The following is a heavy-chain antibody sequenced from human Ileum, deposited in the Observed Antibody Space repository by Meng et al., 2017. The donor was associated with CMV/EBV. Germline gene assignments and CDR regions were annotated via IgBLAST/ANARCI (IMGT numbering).Heavy chain of an antibody. CDR1: GGSILSYY. CDR2: IYSSGST. D-gene: IGHD6-13*01. V-gene: IGHV4-4*07. CDR3: ARFRIAALGNLFDP. J-gene: IGHJ5*02. Sequence: VRLQESGPGLVKPSETLSLTCTVSGGSILSYYWSWIRQPAGKGLEWIGRIYSSGSTNYNPSLNNRVIISIDTPRNQFSLKVDSVTAADTAVYYCARFRIAALGNLFDPWGHGTLVTVSS.